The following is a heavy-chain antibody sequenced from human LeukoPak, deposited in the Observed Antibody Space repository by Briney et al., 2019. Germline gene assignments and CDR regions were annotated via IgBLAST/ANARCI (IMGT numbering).Heavy chain of an antibody. CDR3: ARDFPYGDYEDHFGY. Sequence: GGSLRLSCAASGFTFSSYEMNWVRQAPGKGLEWVSYISSSGSTIYYADSVKGRFTISRDNAKNSLYLQMNSLRAEDTAVYYCARDFPYGDYEDHFGYWGQGTLVTVSS. CDR2: ISSSGSTI. CDR1: GFTFSSYE. D-gene: IGHD4-17*01. J-gene: IGHJ4*02. V-gene: IGHV3-48*03.